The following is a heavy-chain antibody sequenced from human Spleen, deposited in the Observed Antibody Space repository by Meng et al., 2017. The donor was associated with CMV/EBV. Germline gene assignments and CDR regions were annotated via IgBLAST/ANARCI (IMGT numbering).Heavy chain of an antibody. CDR1: GFTFTSYG. D-gene: IGHD5-12*01. V-gene: IGHV1-18*01. J-gene: IGHJ4*02. Sequence: ASVKVSCKASGFTFTSYGISWVRQAPGQGLEWMGWISAYNGDIRYAQNLQGRVTLTTDTSTSTGYMELRSLRSDDTAVYYCAREVMATGETSSVDYWGQGTLVTVSS. CDR2: ISAYNGDI. CDR3: AREVMATGETSSVDY.